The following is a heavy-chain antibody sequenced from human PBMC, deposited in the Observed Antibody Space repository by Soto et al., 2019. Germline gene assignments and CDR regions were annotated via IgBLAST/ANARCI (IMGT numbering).Heavy chain of an antibody. D-gene: IGHD2-2*01. CDR3: AXXXPPSLN. V-gene: IGHV1-18*01. Sequence: QVQLVQSGAEVKKPGASVKVSCKASGYTFTSYGISWVRQAPGQGLEWMGWISAYNGNTNYAQKLQGRVTMTTDTXXXXXXXXXXXXXXXXXXXXXXAXXXPPSLNWGQGTLVTVSS. CDR2: ISAYNGNT. J-gene: IGHJ4*02. CDR1: GYTFTSYG.